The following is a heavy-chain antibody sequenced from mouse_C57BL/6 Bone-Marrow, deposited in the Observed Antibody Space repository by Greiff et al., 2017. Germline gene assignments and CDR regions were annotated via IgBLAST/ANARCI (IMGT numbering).Heavy chain of an antibody. CDR1: GYTFTSYN. D-gene: IGHD5-5*01. V-gene: IGHV1-12*01. J-gene: IGHJ4*01. CDR2: IYPGNGDT. CDR3: AKGSSAYLYHAMDY. Sequence: QVQLQQSGAELVRPGASVKMSCKASGYTFTSYNMHWVKQTPRQGLAWIGAIYPGNGDTSYNQKFKGKATLTVDKSSSTAYMQLSSLTAEDSAVYFCAKGSSAYLYHAMDYWGQGTSVTVSS.